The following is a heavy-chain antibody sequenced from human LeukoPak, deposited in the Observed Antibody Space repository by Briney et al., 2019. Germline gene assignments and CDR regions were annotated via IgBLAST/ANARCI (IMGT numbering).Heavy chain of an antibody. CDR3: ARAKGLFDY. J-gene: IGHJ4*02. CDR2: INPSGGST. Sequence: ASVKVSCKASGYTFAIYYIHWVRQAPGQGLEWMGMINPSGGSTSYAPKFQGRVTMTRDTSTSTVYMELSSLRSEDTAVYYCARAKGLFDYWGQGTLVIVSS. CDR1: GYTFAIYY. V-gene: IGHV1-46*01.